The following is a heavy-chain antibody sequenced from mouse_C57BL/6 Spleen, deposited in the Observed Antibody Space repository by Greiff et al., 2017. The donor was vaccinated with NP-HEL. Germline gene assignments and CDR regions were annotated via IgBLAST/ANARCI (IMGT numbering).Heavy chain of an antibody. V-gene: IGHV1-76*01. CDR2: IYPGSGNT. D-gene: IGHD4-1*01. Sequence: LQESGAELVRPGASVKLSCKASGYTFTDYYINWVKQRPGQGLEWIARIYPGSGNTYYNEKFKGKATLTAEKSSSTAYMQLSSLTSEDSAVYFCARFLGRGYFDYWGQGTTLTVSS. CDR1: GYTFTDYY. J-gene: IGHJ2*01. CDR3: ARFLGRGYFDY.